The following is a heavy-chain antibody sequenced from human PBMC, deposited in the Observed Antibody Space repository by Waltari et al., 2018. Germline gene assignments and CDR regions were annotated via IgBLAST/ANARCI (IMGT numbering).Heavy chain of an antibody. CDR1: GGSISSYY. J-gene: IGHJ5*02. CDR2: IDYSGST. V-gene: IGHV4-59*01. CDR3: ARKLPPYSSDYNGFDP. D-gene: IGHD6-25*01. Sequence: QVQLQASGPGLVKPPETLSLTCTVAGGSISSYYWSWIRTPPGKGLEWIGYIDYSGSTNYNPSPKSRVTIAVDTSKNQFSLKLSSVTAADTAVYYCARKLPPYSSDYNGFDPWGQGTLVTVSS.